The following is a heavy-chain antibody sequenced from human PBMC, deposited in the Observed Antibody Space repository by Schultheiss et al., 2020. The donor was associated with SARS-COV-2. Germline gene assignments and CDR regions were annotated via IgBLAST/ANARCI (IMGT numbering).Heavy chain of an antibody. J-gene: IGHJ6*02. Sequence: GESLKISCAASGFTFSDYYMSWIRQAPGKGLEWVSYISSSGSTIYYADSVKGRFTISRDNAKNSLYLQMNSLRAEDTAVYYCARDDTDPPSGMDVWGQGTTVTVSS. D-gene: IGHD3-10*01. CDR1: GFTFSDYY. CDR2: ISSSGSTI. CDR3: ARDDTDPPSGMDV. V-gene: IGHV3-11*01.